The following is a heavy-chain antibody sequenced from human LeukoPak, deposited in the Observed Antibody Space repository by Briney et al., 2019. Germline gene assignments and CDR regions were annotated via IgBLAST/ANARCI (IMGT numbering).Heavy chain of an antibody. CDR1: GFTVSSNY. J-gene: IGHJ4*02. V-gene: IGHV3-53*01. D-gene: IGHD3-3*01. CDR3: ARVGAGYDLWSGYYNNYFDY. Sequence: PGGSLRLSCAASGFTVSSNYMSWVRQAPGKGLEWVSVIYSGGSTYYADSVKGRFTISRDNSKNTLYLQMNSLRAEDTAVYYCARVGAGYDLWSGYYNNYFDYWGQGTLVTVSS. CDR2: IYSGGST.